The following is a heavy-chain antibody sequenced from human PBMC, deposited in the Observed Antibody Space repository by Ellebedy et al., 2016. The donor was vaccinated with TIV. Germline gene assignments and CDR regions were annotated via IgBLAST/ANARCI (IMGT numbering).Heavy chain of an antibody. J-gene: IGHJ5*02. D-gene: IGHD3-10*01. V-gene: IGHV1-2*02. CDR2: INPNSGGT. CDR3: ARDAESTTPEFLEFDP. CDR1: GYTFTGYY. Sequence: AASVKVSCKASGYTFTGYYMHWVRQATGQGLEWMGWINPNSGGTNYAQKFQGRVTMTRDTSISTAYMELSRLRSDDTAVYYCARDAESTTPEFLEFDPWGRGTLVTVSS.